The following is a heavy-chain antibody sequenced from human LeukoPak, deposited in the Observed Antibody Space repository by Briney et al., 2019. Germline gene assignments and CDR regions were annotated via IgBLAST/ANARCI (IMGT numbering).Heavy chain of an antibody. Sequence: ASVKVSFKASGFTFTSSAMQWVRQARGQRLEWIGWIVVGRGNTNYAQKFQERVTITRDMSTSTAYMELSSLRSEDTAVYYCAASPYYYDSSVLFYDYWGQGTLVTVSS. V-gene: IGHV1-58*02. CDR2: IVVGRGNT. CDR1: GFTFTSSA. D-gene: IGHD3-22*01. J-gene: IGHJ4*02. CDR3: AASPYYYDSSVLFYDY.